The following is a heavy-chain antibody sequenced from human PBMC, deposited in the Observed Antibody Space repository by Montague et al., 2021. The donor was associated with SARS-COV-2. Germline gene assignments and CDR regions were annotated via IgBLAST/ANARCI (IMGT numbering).Heavy chain of an antibody. J-gene: IGHJ6*02. CDR2: TSYSGST. D-gene: IGHD3-3*01. V-gene: IGHV4-59*12. CDR1: GGSISPYY. CDR3: ARWGEYYDPPYYYYAMDV. Sequence: SETLSLTCTVSGGSISPYYWSWIRQSPGKGLECIGYTSYSGSTDYNPSLKSRVTISIDTSKNQFSLKLSSVTAADTAVYYCARWGEYYDPPYYYYAMDVGGQGTTVTVSS.